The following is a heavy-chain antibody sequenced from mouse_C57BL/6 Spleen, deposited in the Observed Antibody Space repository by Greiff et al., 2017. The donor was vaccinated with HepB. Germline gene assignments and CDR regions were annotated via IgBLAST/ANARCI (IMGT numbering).Heavy chain of an antibody. V-gene: IGHV1-76*01. Sequence: QVQLQESGAELVKPGASVKLSCKASGYTFTDYYMHWVKQRPGQGLEWIGWIDPGSGNTYYNEKFKGKATMTADKSSSTAYMQLSSLTSEDSAVYSCARCGSRWFDYWGQGTPVTVSA. J-gene: IGHJ3*01. CDR3: ARCGSRWFDY. CDR2: IDPGSGNT. CDR1: GYTFTDYY.